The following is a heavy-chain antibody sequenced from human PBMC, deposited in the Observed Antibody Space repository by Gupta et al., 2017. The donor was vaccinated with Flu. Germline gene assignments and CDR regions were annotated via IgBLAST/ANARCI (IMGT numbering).Heavy chain of an antibody. Sequence: YTFTDYYIHGVRQASGQGLEWMGRINPNSGGTNDAQKFHGRFTMTRDTSISTAYRELSRLSYDDTAVYYCARENTLVSDYWGQGTLVSVSS. CDR1: YTFTDYY. CDR2: INPNSGGT. CDR3: ARENTLVSDY. V-gene: IGHV1-2*06. J-gene: IGHJ4*02.